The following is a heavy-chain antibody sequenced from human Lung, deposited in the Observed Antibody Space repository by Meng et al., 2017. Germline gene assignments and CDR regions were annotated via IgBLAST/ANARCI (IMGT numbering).Heavy chain of an antibody. CDR1: GRSFSAYS. CDR3: ARGPTTMAHDFDY. Sequence: QVPLPQWGAGLLKPSETLPLACVVSGRSFSAYSWSWIRQPPGKGLEWIGEINHSGSTNYNPSLESRATISVDTSQNNLSLKLSSVTAADSAVYYYARGPTTMAHDFDYWGQGTLVTVSS. D-gene: IGHD4-11*01. V-gene: IGHV4-34*01. CDR2: INHSGST. J-gene: IGHJ4*02.